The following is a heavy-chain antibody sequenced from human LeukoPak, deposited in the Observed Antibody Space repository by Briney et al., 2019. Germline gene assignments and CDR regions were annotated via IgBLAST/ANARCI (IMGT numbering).Heavy chain of an antibody. D-gene: IGHD1-20*01. Sequence: GGSLRLSCAASGFTFRSYWMSWVRQAPGKGLEWVANIKQDGSEKYYVDSVKGRFTISRDNAENSLYLQMNSLRAEDTAVYYCARGDYNWNYWGQGTLVTVSS. V-gene: IGHV3-7*05. CDR1: GFTFRSYW. CDR2: IKQDGSEK. J-gene: IGHJ4*02. CDR3: ARGDYNWNY.